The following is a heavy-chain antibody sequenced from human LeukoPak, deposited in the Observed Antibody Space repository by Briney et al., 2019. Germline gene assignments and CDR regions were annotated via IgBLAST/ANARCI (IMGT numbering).Heavy chain of an antibody. CDR2: IYHSGST. CDR3: ASSLPGITIFGVVTNDNWFDP. Sequence: SGTLSLTCAVSGGSISSSNWWSWVRQPPGKGLEWIGEIYHSGSTNYNPSLKSRVTISVDKSKNQFSLKLSSVTAADTAVYYCASSLPGITIFGVVTNDNWFDPWGQGTLVTVSS. V-gene: IGHV4-4*02. D-gene: IGHD3-3*01. CDR1: GGSISSSNW. J-gene: IGHJ5*02.